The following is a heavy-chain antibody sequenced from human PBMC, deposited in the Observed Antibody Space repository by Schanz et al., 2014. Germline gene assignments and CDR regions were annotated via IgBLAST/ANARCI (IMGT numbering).Heavy chain of an antibody. J-gene: IGHJ4*02. CDR2: IFTSGST. D-gene: IGHD1-1*01. CDR3: ARDLEGFDY. V-gene: IGHV4-4*07. Sequence: QVQLQESGPGLVKPSETLSLTCTVSGVSIESPNWWSWIRQPAGKGLEWIGRIFTSGSTDYNPSLKSRVTMSVDPSKNQFSLKLSSVTAADTAVYYCARDLEGFDYWGQGTLVTVSS. CDR1: GVSIESPNW.